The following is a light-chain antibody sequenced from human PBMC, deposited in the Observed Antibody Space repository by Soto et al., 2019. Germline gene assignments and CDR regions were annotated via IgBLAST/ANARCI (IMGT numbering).Light chain of an antibody. V-gene: IGKV1-39*01. CDR3: QQSYSTPPWT. CDR1: QSIRSY. CDR2: DAS. Sequence: DIQLTQSPSSLSASVGDKVTITCRASQSIRSYLNWVQQKPGKAPKLLIYDASSLQTGVPSRFSGSGSATDFSLTISSLQPEDFATYYCQQSYSTPPWTFGQGTKLDIK. J-gene: IGKJ1*01.